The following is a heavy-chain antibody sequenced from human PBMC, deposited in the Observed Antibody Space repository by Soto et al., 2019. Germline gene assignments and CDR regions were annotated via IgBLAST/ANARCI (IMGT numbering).Heavy chain of an antibody. CDR1: GNTFTSYG. J-gene: IGHJ4*02. CDR3: ARVSPSSRAAEP. Sequence: VQLVQSGAEVKKPGASERVSCKASGNTFTSYGISWVRQAPGQGLEWMGWISAYNGNTNYAQSLQGRVTMTTDTSTTTAYMELRNLNSDDTAVYYCARVSPSSRAAEPWGQGTLVTVS. V-gene: IGHV1-18*01. D-gene: IGHD6-13*01. CDR2: ISAYNGNT.